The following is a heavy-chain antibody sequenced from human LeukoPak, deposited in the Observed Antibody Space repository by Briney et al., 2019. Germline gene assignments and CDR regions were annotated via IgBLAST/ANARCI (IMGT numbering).Heavy chain of an antibody. CDR2: IGTAGDT. CDR3: ARASRPDWGFDP. CDR1: GFTFSSYD. Sequence: GGSLRLPCAASGFTFSSYDMHWVRQATGKGLEWVSAIGTAGDTYYPGSVKGRFTISRENAKNSLYLQMNSLRAGDTAVYYCARASRPDWGFDPWGQGTLVTVSS. V-gene: IGHV3-13*01. J-gene: IGHJ5*02. D-gene: IGHD3/OR15-3a*01.